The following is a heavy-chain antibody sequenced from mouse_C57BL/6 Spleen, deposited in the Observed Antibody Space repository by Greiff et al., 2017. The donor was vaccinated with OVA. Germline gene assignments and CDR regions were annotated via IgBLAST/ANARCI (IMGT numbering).Heavy chain of an antibody. V-gene: IGHV1-42*01. CDR1: GYSFTGYY. J-gene: IGHJ3*01. CDR2: INPSTGGT. Sequence: VQLQQSGPELVKPGASVKISCKASGYSFTGYYMNWVKQSPEKSLEWIGEINPSTGGTTYNQKFKAKATLTVDKSSSTAYMQLKSLTSEDSAVYYCGRSDYYGSGAYWGQGTLVTVSA. D-gene: IGHD1-1*01. CDR3: GRSDYYGSGAY.